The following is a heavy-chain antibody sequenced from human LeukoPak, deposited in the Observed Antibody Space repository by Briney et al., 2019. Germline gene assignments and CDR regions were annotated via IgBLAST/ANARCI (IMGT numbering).Heavy chain of an antibody. V-gene: IGHV3-23*01. CDR1: GFTFSSYG. D-gene: IGHD3-22*01. CDR2: IGGTGYST. CDR3: AKVMNMIVVASIDS. J-gene: IGHJ4*02. Sequence: PGGSLRLSCAASGFTFSSYGMSWVRQAPGKGLEGVSAIGGTGYSTYYADSVKGRFSISRDNPKNTLYLHMDSLRAEDTAVYYCAKVMNMIVVASIDSWGQGILVTVSS.